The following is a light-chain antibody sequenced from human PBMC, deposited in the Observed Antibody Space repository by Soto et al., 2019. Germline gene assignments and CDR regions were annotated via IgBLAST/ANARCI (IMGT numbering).Light chain of an antibody. CDR2: GAS. CDR3: QQYDTSPLT. CDR1: QSVTTNY. Sequence: EIVLTQSPGTLSLSPGERATLSCRASQSVTTNYLAWYQQKPGQAPRLLIYGASSRATGIADRFSGSGSGTDFTLTISRLEPEDFAVYYCQQYDTSPLTFGQGTEVEI. V-gene: IGKV3-20*01. J-gene: IGKJ1*01.